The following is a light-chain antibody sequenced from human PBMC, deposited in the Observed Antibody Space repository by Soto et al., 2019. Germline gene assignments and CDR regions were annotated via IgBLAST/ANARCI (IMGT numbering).Light chain of an antibody. CDR2: KAS. CDR1: QSIGSF. Sequence: DIQMTQSPSTLSASVGDRVTITCRASQSIGSFLAWYQQKPGKTPKLLIDKASILEGGVPSRFSGNGSGKELSLPGSSLQPDDFATDNCQQYESYWTFGEGTKVDIK. V-gene: IGKV1-5*03. J-gene: IGKJ1*01. CDR3: QQYESYWT.